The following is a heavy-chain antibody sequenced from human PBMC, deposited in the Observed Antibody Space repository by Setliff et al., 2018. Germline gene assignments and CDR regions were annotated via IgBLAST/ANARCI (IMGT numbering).Heavy chain of an antibody. CDR3: ARGGGSYRAGNSRPTYWFDP. CDR2: IRPNGGGT. D-gene: IGHD2-21*01. Sequence: ASVKVSCKTSGYPFIEHYVNWVRQAPGQGLEWMGWIRPNGGGTHYAQKFQGRVTMTSDTANSTVYMDLSSLTSDDTAIYYCARGGGSYRAGNSRPTYWFDPWGQGTLVTVSS. V-gene: IGHV1-2*02. CDR1: GYPFIEHY. J-gene: IGHJ5*02.